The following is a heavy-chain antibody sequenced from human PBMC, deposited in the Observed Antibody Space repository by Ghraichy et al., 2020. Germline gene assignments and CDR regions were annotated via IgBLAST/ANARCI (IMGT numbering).Heavy chain of an antibody. CDR1: GFTFSSYG. CDR3: AKGYSSGWSYYFDY. CDR2: ISYDGSNK. J-gene: IGHJ4*02. Sequence: GGSLRLSCAASGFTFSSYGMHWVRQAPGKGLEWVAVISYDGSNKYYADSVKGRFTISRDNSKNTLYLQMNSLRAEDTAVYYCAKGYSSGWSYYFDYWGQGTLVTVS. D-gene: IGHD6-19*01. V-gene: IGHV3-30*18.